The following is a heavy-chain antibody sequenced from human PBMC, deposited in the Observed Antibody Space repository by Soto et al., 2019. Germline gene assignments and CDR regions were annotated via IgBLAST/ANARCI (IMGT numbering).Heavy chain of an antibody. D-gene: IGHD2-15*01. Sequence: PSETLSLTCAVYGGSFSGYYWSWIRQPPGKGLEWIGEINHSGSTNYNPSLKSRVTISVDTSKNQFSLKLSSVTAADTAVYYCARAVGYCSGGSCYSGFDYWGQGTLVTVSS. V-gene: IGHV4-34*01. CDR1: GGSFSGYY. CDR3: ARAVGYCSGGSCYSGFDY. CDR2: INHSGST. J-gene: IGHJ4*02.